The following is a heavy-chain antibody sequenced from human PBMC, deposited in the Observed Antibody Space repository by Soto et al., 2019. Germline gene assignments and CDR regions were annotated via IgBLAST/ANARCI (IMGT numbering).Heavy chain of an antibody. V-gene: IGHV4-59*01. CDR3: ARGPTVTTSVTAYYYYYYYMDV. D-gene: IGHD4-4*01. CDR1: GGSISSYY. Sequence: TLSLTCTVSGGSISSYYWSWIRQPPGKGLEWIGYIYYSGSTNYNPSLKSRVTISVDTSKNQFSLKLSSVTAADTAVYYCARGPTVTTSVTAYYYYYYYMDVWGKGTTVTVSS. CDR2: IYYSGST. J-gene: IGHJ6*03.